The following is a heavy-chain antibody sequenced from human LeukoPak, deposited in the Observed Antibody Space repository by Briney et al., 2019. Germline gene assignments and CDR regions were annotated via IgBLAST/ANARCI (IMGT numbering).Heavy chain of an antibody. CDR1: GGSISSYY. CDR2: IYYSGST. J-gene: IGHJ6*03. Sequence: SETLSLTCTVSGGSISSYYWSRIRQPPGKGLEWIGYIYYSGSTNYNPSLKSRVTISVDTSKNQFSLKLSSVTAADTAVYYCARVDVFGVVSSDYYYYYMDVWGKGTTVTVSS. V-gene: IGHV4-59*08. D-gene: IGHD3-3*01. CDR3: ARVDVFGVVSSDYYYYYMDV.